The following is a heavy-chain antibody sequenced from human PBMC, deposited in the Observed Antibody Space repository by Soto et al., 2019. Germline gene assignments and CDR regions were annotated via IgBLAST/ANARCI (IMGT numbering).Heavy chain of an antibody. D-gene: IGHD5-12*01. CDR1: GYTFSDYY. CDR3: ARARANVDPNWFDP. Sequence: QVQLVQSGAEVKKPGASVKVSCKASGYTFSDYYVHWVRQAPGQGLEWMGWINPYSGATNYAQKFQDWVTMTGDASVSTAYLELTTLVSDDTAVYYCARARANVDPNWFDPWGQGTLVIVSS. J-gene: IGHJ5*02. V-gene: IGHV1-2*04. CDR2: INPYSGAT.